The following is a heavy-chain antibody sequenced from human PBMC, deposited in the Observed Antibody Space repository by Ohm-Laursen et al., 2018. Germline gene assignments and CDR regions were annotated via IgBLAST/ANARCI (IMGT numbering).Heavy chain of an antibody. J-gene: IGHJ4*02. V-gene: IGHV3-30*18. D-gene: IGHD5-24*01. CDR1: GFSFSSYA. CDR3: AKDSGATDGYNDLDY. CDR2: ISYAGGDK. Sequence: SLRLSCAASGFSFSSYAMQWVRQAPGKGLEWVAVISYAGGDKYYADSVKGRFTISRDNSKSTLYLQMNSLRAEDTAVYYCAKDSGATDGYNDLDYWGQGTLVTVSP.